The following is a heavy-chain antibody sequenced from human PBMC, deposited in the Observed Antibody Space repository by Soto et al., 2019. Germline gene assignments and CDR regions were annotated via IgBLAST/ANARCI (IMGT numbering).Heavy chain of an antibody. CDR2: IYYSGST. CDR1: GGSISSYY. J-gene: IGHJ4*02. V-gene: IGHV4-59*01. D-gene: IGHD3-22*01. Sequence: SETLSLTCTVSGGSISSYYWSWIRQPPGKGLEWIGYIYYSGSTNYNPSLKGRVTISVDTPKNQFSLKLSSVTAADTAVYYCARTRSYYYDSSGANFDYWGQGTLVTVSS. CDR3: ARTRSYYYDSSGANFDY.